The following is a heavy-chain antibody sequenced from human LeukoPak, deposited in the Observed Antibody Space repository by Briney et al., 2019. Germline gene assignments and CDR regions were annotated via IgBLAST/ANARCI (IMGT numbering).Heavy chain of an antibody. CDR2: IYTSGST. V-gene: IGHV4-61*02. J-gene: IGHJ4*02. CDR3: ARQGPSQYYDILTGRLDY. D-gene: IGHD3-9*01. CDR1: GGSISSGSYY. Sequence: PSETLSLTCTVSGGSISSGSYYWSWIRQPAGKGLEWIGRIYTSGSTNYNPSLKSRVTISVDTSKNQFSLKLSSVTAADTAVYYCARQGPSQYYDILTGRLDYWGQGTLVTVSS.